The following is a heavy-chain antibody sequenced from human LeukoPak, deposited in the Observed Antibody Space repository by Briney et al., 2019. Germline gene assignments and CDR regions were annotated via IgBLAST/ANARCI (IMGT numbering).Heavy chain of an antibody. CDR3: ARDHLANLASRLFDP. Sequence: SETLSLTCAVSGGSLSGYYWTWIRQPPGKGLEWIGEINHSGSTNYNPSLKGRVTTSVDTSKNQFSLKLSSVTAADTAVYYCARDHLANLASRLFDPWGQGTLVTVSS. V-gene: IGHV4-34*01. D-gene: IGHD3-3*01. J-gene: IGHJ5*02. CDR2: INHSGST. CDR1: GGSLSGYY.